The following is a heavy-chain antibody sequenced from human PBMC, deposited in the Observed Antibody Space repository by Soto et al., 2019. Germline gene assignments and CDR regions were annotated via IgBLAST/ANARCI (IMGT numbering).Heavy chain of an antibody. CDR1: GFTFSSYA. V-gene: IGHV3-23*01. CDR2: FGGSGGST. J-gene: IGHJ4*02. D-gene: IGHD3-22*01. Sequence: EVQLLESGGGLVQPGGSLRLSCAASGFTFSSYAMSWVPQAPGKGLEWVSVFGGSGGSTYYADSVRGRFTISRENSKNTLYLQMNSLRAEDTAVYYCAKALNYYDSSGYYPFYFDYGGQVTLVTVSS. CDR3: AKALNYYDSSGYYPFYFDY.